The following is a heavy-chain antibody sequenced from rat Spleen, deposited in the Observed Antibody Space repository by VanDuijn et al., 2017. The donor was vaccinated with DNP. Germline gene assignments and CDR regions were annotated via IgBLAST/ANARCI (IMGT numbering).Heavy chain of an antibody. Sequence: EVQLVESGGDLVQPGRSLKLSCAASGFTFSYYWMGWVRQAPGKGLEWIGEINEDSTIMNYGPPLKDRISFSRDNAENILYLQLSELGSEDTGIYYCVTRGDPYDNWFAYWGRGTLVTVSS. CDR1: GFTFSYYW. CDR3: VTRGDPYDNWFAY. V-gene: IGHV4-2*01. J-gene: IGHJ3*01. D-gene: IGHD4-2*01. CDR2: INEDSTIM.